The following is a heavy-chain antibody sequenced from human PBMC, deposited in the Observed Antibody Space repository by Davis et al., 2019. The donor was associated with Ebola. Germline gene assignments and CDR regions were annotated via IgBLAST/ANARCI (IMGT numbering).Heavy chain of an antibody. CDR2: IKQAGSEK. J-gene: IGHJ4*02. CDR1: GFTFSSYW. CDR3: ASGIFGVAPY. D-gene: IGHD3-3*01. Sequence: GESLKISCAASGFTFSSYWMSWVRQAPGKGLEWVANIKQAGSEKYYVDSVKGRFTISRDNAKNSLYLQMNSLRAEDTAVYYCASGIFGVAPYWGQGTLVTVSS. V-gene: IGHV3-7*01.